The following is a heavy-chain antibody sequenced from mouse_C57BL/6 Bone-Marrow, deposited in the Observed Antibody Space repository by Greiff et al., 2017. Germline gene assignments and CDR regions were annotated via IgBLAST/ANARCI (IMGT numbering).Heavy chain of an antibody. Sequence: EVQLQQSGPVLVKPGASVKMSCKASGYTFTDYYMNWVKQSHGKSLEWIGVINLYNGGTSCNQKFKGKATLTVDKSSSTAYMELNSLTSEDSAVYYCARRLFITTVVATENFYYYAMDYWGQGTSVTVSS. D-gene: IGHD1-1*01. V-gene: IGHV1-19*01. J-gene: IGHJ4*01. CDR2: INLYNGGT. CDR1: GYTFTDYY. CDR3: ARRLFITTVVATENFYYYAMDY.